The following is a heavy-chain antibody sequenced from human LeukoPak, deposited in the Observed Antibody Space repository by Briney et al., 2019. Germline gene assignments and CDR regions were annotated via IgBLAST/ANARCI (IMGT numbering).Heavy chain of an antibody. CDR1: GFTFGALW. D-gene: IGHD3-10*01. V-gene: IGHV3-15*01. Sequence: GGCLRLSCAASGFTFGALWMSCVRGAPGEGGERGVRVNNNADGGTTDYAAPVKGRFIISREYSENTLYLQMNSLKTEDTGVYHCTVIFGWGLVSYYADYGGRGTLVTVSS. CDR3: TVIFGWGLVSYYADY. CDR2: VNNNADGGTT. J-gene: IGHJ4*02.